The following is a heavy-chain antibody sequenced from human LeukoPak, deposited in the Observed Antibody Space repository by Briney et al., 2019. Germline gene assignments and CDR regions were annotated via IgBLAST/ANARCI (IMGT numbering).Heavy chain of an antibody. D-gene: IGHD5/OR15-5a*01. V-gene: IGHV4-39*01. J-gene: IGHJ4*02. CDR3: ARSTPDFDY. CDR1: GGSISSGDYY. Sequence: SETLSLTCTVSGGSISSGDYYWGWIRQPPGKGLEWIGSIYYSGSTYYNPSLKSRVTISVDTSKNQFSLKLSSVTAADTAVYYCARSTPDFDYWGQGTLVTVSS. CDR2: IYYSGST.